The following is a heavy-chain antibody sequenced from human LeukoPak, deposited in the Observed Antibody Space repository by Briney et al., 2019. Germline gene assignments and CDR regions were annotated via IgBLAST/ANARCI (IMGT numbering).Heavy chain of an antibody. V-gene: IGHV3-23*01. J-gene: IGHJ4*02. Sequence: GGTLRLSCAASGFTFSSYGMSWVRQAPGKGLEWVSAISGSGGSTYYADSVKGRFTISRDNSKNTLYLQMNSLRAEDTAVYYCAKDRVGAMLYFDYWGQGTLVTVSS. CDR1: GFTFSSYG. CDR2: ISGSGGST. CDR3: AKDRVGAMLYFDY. D-gene: IGHD1-26*01.